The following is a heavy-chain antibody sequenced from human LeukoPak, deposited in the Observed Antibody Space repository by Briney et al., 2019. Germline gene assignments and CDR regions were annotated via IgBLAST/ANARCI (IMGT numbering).Heavy chain of an antibody. CDR3: ARDMVRGGDAFDI. Sequence: PSETLSLTCTVSGGSISSSSYYWGWIRQPPGKGLEWIRSIYYSGSTYYNPSLKSRVTISVDTSKNQFSLKLSSVTAADTAVYYCARDMVRGGDAFDIWGQGTMVTVSS. J-gene: IGHJ3*02. CDR1: GGSISSSSYY. V-gene: IGHV4-39*07. CDR2: IYYSGST. D-gene: IGHD3-10*01.